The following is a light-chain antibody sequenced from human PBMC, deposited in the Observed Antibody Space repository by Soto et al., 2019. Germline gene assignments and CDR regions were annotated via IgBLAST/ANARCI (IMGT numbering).Light chain of an antibody. CDR2: MGF. J-gene: IGKJ1*01. CDR3: MQTLQTPRT. V-gene: IGKV2-28*01. CDR1: QSLLHKNGNTY. Sequence: DVVMTQSPLSLSVIPGEAASISCRSSQSLLHKNGNTYFNWYLQRPGQSPQLLIYMGFRRASGVPDRFSGSGSGTDFTLQITRVEAEDAGVYYCMQTLQTPRTFGQGTKVEIK.